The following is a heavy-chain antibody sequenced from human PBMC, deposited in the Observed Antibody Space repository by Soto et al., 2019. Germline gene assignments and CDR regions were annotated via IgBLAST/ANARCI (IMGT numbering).Heavy chain of an antibody. D-gene: IGHD1-7*01. J-gene: IGHJ5*02. Sequence: QVQLVQSGAEVKKPGASVKVPCKASGYTFTRYGISWVRQAPGQGLEWMGWISVYNGNTNYAQKFQGRVTMTADTSTGTAYMELRSLRSDDTAVYYCARSRYNWNYNWLDPWGQGTLVTVSS. CDR2: ISVYNGNT. V-gene: IGHV1-18*01. CDR3: ARSRYNWNYNWLDP. CDR1: GYTFTRYG.